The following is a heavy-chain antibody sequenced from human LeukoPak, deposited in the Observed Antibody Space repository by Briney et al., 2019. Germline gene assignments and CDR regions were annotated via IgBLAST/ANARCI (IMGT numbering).Heavy chain of an antibody. V-gene: IGHV4-39*07. D-gene: IGHD6-13*01. CDR3: ARRVAAGGTRWFDP. J-gene: IGHJ5*02. CDR1: GGSISSNSYY. CDR2: IYQSGST. Sequence: SETPSLTCTVSGGSISSNSYYWGWIRQPPGKGLEWIGSIYQSGSTYYNPSLKSRVTISVDTSKNQFSLNLSSVTAADTAVYYCARRVAAGGTRWFDPWGQGTLVTVSS.